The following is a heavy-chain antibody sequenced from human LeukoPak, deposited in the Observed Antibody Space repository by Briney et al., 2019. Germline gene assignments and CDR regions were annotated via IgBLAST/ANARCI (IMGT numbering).Heavy chain of an antibody. CDR2: FDPEDGET. D-gene: IGHD2-2*02. V-gene: IGHV1-24*01. J-gene: IGHJ4*02. CDR1: GYTLTELS. Sequence: GASVKVSCKVSGYTLTELSMHWVRQAPGKGLEWMGGFDPEDGETIYAQKFQGRVTMTEDTSTDTAYMELSSLRSEDTAVYYCATVARYCSSTSCYSPFDYWGQGTLVTVSS. CDR3: ATVARYCSSTSCYSPFDY.